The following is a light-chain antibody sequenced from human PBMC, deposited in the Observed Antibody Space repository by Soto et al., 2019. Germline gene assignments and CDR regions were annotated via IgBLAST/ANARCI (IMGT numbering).Light chain of an antibody. CDR1: QSVSSY. J-gene: IGKJ1*01. V-gene: IGKV3-11*01. Sequence: EIVLTQSPANLSLSPGERATLSCRASQSVSSYLAWYQQKPGQAPKLLIYDASNRATGLPARFSGSGSGTDFTLTISSLEPEDFAVYYCKQRSNWPPTFGQGTKVEIK. CDR3: KQRSNWPPT. CDR2: DAS.